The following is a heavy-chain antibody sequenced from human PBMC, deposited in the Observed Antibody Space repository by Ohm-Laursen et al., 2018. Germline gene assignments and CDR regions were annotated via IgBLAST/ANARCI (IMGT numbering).Heavy chain of an antibody. J-gene: IGHJ4*02. Sequence: ASVKVSCKASGYTFLNYGIHWVRQAPGQGLEWMGWISTYNGNTKYAQQLQGRVTMTADKSTTTASMELRSLRPDDTAVYYCVRGGSEWMARGYYFDYWGQGTLVTVSS. CDR3: VRGGSEWMARGYYFDY. CDR2: ISTYNGNT. CDR1: GYTFLNYG. V-gene: IGHV1-18*01. D-gene: IGHD3-10*01.